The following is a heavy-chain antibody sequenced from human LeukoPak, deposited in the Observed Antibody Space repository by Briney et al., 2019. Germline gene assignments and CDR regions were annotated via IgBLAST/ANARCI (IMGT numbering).Heavy chain of an antibody. CDR3: ARAGYSGSLLHYYYMDV. J-gene: IGHJ6*03. CDR2: IIAIIGTA. D-gene: IGHD5-12*01. CDR1: GGTFTSYA. Sequence: SVKVSCKASGGTFTSYAISWVRQAPGQGLEWMGGIIAIIGTANYAQKFQGRVTITTDKSTSTAYMELRSLRYEDTGVYYCARAGYSGSLLHYYYMDVWGKGTTVTVSS. V-gene: IGHV1-69*05.